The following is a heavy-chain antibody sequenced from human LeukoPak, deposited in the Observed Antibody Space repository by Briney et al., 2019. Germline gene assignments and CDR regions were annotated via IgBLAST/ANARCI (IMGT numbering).Heavy chain of an antibody. CDR3: AKGIYSSGWSYFDY. CDR2: LSGSGITT. D-gene: IGHD6-19*01. J-gene: IGHJ4*01. CDR1: GITVNSTY. Sequence: GGSLRLSCAASGITVNSTYISWVRQAPGKGLEWVSTLSGSGITTYYADSVKGRFTISRDNSKNTLYLQMNSLRAEDTAVYYCAKGIYSSGWSYFDYWGHGTLVTVSS. V-gene: IGHV3-23*01.